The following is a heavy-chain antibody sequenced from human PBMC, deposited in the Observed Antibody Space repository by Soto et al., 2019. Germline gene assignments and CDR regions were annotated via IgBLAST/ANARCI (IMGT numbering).Heavy chain of an antibody. CDR3: ARKIGSGWLFDY. CDR1: GFTFSSYA. D-gene: IGHD6-19*01. J-gene: IGHJ4*02. CDR2: ISGSGGST. Sequence: GGSLSLSCAASGFTFSSYAMSWVRQAPGKGLEWVSAISGSGGSTYYADSVKGRFTISRDNSKNTLYLQMNSLRAEDTAVYYCARKIGSGWLFDYWGQGTLVTVSS. V-gene: IGHV3-23*01.